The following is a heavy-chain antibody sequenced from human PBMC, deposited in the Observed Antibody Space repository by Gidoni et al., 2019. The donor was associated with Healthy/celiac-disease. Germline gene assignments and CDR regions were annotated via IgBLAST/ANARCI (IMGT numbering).Heavy chain of an antibody. CDR1: GFTFSNAW. Sequence: EVQLVESGGGLVKPGGSLRLSCAASGFTFSNAWMSWVRQAPGKGLEWVGRIKSKTDGGTTDYAAPVKGRFTISRDDSKNTLYLQMNSLKTEDTAVYYCTTDRGDGYNLYYFDYWGQGTLVTVSS. D-gene: IGHD3-10*01. CDR2: IKSKTDGGTT. V-gene: IGHV3-15*01. J-gene: IGHJ4*02. CDR3: TTDRGDGYNLYYFDY.